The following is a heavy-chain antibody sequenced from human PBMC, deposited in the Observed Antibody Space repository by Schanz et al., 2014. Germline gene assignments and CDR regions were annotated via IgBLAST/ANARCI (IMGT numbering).Heavy chain of an antibody. D-gene: IGHD2-2*01. V-gene: IGHV1-69*02. CDR2: IVPIAGIT. CDR1: GGTFSSDT. Sequence: QVQLVQSGAEVKKPGSSMKVSCKASGGTFSSDTFSWVRQAPGQGLEWMGRIVPIAGITNYAQRFQGRVTITADKSSDTAYMELSSLRSEDTALYYCARGTMPGTFDIWGQGTMVTVSS. J-gene: IGHJ3*02. CDR3: ARGTMPGTFDI.